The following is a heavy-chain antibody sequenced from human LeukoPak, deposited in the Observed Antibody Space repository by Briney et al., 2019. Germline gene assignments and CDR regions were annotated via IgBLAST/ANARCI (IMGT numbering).Heavy chain of an antibody. CDR1: GFTFSSYS. V-gene: IGHV3-48*01. CDR2: ISSSSTTI. Sequence: GGSLRLSCAASGFTFSSYSMMWVRQAPGKGLEWVSYISSSSTTIYYADSVKGRFTIYRDNAKNSLYLQMNSLRAEDTAVYYCARAPSQNVGSIDIWGQGTMVIVSS. J-gene: IGHJ3*02. D-gene: IGHD3-10*01. CDR3: ARAPSQNVGSIDI.